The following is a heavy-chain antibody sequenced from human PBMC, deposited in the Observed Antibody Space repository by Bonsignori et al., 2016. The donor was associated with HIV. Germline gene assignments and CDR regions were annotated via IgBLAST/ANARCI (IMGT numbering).Heavy chain of an antibody. D-gene: IGHD6-13*01. V-gene: IGHV3-23*03. CDR3: ARGAAAAGKSL. J-gene: IGHJ4*02. Sequence: VRQAPGKGLQWVATIYSDVDGTYYADSVKGRFTISRDNSKNTLYLQMNSLRVGDTAVYYCARGAAAAGKSLWGQGTLVTVSS. CDR2: IYSDVDGT.